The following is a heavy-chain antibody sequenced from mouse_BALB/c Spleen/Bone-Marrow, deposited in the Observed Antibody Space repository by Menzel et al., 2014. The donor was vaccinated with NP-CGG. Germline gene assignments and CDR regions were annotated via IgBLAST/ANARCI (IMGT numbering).Heavy chain of an antibody. J-gene: IGHJ4*01. CDR2: ISSGSSTI. D-gene: IGHD2-1*01. CDR3: ARSRGNYLYYAMDY. V-gene: IGHV5-17*02. CDR1: GFTFSSFG. Sequence: EVKLVDSGGGLVQPGGSRKLSCAASGFTFSSFGMHWVRRAPEKGLEWVAYISSGSSTIYYADTVKGRFTISRDNPKNTLFLQMTSLRSEDTAMYYCARSRGNYLYYAMDYWGQGTSVTVSS.